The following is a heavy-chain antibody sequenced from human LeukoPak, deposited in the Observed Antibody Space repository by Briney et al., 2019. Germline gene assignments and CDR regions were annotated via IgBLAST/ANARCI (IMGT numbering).Heavy chain of an antibody. Sequence: GGSLRLSCAASGFTFSSYAMSWVRQAPGKGLEWVSGISTSGGSSSYADSVKGRFTISRDNPRNTLYLQMNSLRAEDTALYYCAIMHPYYDGSGYWVQWGQGTLVTVSS. CDR1: GFTFSSYA. V-gene: IGHV3-23*01. CDR3: AIMHPYYDGSGYWVQ. J-gene: IGHJ4*02. CDR2: ISTSGGSS. D-gene: IGHD3-22*01.